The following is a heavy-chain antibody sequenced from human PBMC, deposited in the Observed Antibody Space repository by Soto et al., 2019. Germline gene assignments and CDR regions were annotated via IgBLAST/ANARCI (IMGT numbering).Heavy chain of an antibody. Sequence: AESLKISCKGSGYSFTSYWISWVRQMPGKGLEWMGRIDPSDSYTNYSPSFQGHVTISADKSISTAYLQWSSLKASDTAMYYCARNPYYDFSCVDNDMGYYYYGMDVWGQGPTVTVSS. CDR3: ARNPYYDFSCVDNDMGYYYYGMDV. CDR1: GYSFTSYW. D-gene: IGHD3-3*01. CDR2: IDPSDSYT. V-gene: IGHV5-10-1*01. J-gene: IGHJ6*02.